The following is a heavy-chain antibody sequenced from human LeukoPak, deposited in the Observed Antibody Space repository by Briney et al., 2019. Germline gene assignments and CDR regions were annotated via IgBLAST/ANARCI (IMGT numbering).Heavy chain of an antibody. D-gene: IGHD6-13*01. CDR2: IKQDGSEK. CDR1: GFTFSSYW. Sequence: PGGSLRLSCAASGFTFSSYWMSWVRQAPGKGLEWVANIKQDGSEKYYVDSVKGRFTISRDNAKNSLYLQMNSLRAEDTAVYYCARDPQEHSSRSGGFDYWGQGTLVTVSS. V-gene: IGHV3-7*01. J-gene: IGHJ4*02. CDR3: ARDPQEHSSRSGGFDY.